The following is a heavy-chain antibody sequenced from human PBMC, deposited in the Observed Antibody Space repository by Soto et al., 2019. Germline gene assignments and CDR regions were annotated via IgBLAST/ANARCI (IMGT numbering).Heavy chain of an antibody. CDR2: ISSSGSTI. CDR1: GFTFSDYY. Sequence: QVQLVESGGGLVKPGGSLRLSCAASGFTFSDYYMSWIRQAPGKGLEWVSYISSSGSTIYYADSVKGRFNISRDHAKNSLYLQMDGLRAEDTAVYYCARDPREYYFDYWGQGTLVTVSS. V-gene: IGHV3-11*01. J-gene: IGHJ4*02. CDR3: ARDPREYYFDY.